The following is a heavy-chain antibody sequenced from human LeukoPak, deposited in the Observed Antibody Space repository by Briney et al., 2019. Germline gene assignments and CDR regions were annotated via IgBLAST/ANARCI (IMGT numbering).Heavy chain of an antibody. CDR1: GGSISSYY. J-gene: IGHJ4*02. Sequence: SETLSLTRTVSGGSISSYYWSWIRQPPGKGLEWIGYIYYTGSTKYNASLKSRVTISVDTSKNQFSLKVSSVTAADTAVYYCARLRPSRGAAGTFDYWGQGTLVTVSS. CDR3: ARLRPSRGAAGTFDY. CDR2: IYYTGST. V-gene: IGHV4-59*08. D-gene: IGHD6-13*01.